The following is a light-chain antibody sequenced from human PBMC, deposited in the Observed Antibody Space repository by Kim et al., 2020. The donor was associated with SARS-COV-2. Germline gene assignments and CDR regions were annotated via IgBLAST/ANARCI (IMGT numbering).Light chain of an antibody. J-gene: IGKJ4*01. CDR1: QDISNW. CDR3: QQANTFPLA. Sequence: AYVGDRVTITCRASQDISNWLAWYQQQPGKAPRLLIYGASNLQSGVPPRFSGSGSGTDFTLTISSLQPEDFATYYCQQANTFPLAFGGGTKVDIK. CDR2: GAS. V-gene: IGKV1-12*01.